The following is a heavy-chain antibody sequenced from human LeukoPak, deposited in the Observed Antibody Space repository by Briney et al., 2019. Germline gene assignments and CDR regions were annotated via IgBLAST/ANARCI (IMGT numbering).Heavy chain of an antibody. CDR2: ISYDGSSK. Sequence: PGGSLRLSCAASGFTFSTYAMHWVRQAPGKGLEWVAVISYDGSSKYYADSVKGRFTISRDNSKNTLYLQMNSLRAEDTAVYYCAKEGLGQQLANLPWFDPWGQGTLVTVSS. D-gene: IGHD6-13*01. V-gene: IGHV3-30*04. CDR3: AKEGLGQQLANLPWFDP. CDR1: GFTFSTYA. J-gene: IGHJ5*02.